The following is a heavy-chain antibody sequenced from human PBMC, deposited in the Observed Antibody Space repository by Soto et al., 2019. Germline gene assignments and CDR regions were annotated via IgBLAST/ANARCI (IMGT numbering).Heavy chain of an antibody. J-gene: IGHJ5*02. D-gene: IGHD1-7*01. CDR3: ARGGLISGTRYNWFDP. Sequence: SETLSLTCAVYGGSFSTYYWSWIRQPPGKGLEWIGEINHSGSTNYNPSLKSRVTISVDTSKNQFSRKLSSVTAADTAVYYCARGGLISGTRYNWFDPWGQGTLVTVSS. V-gene: IGHV4-34*01. CDR2: INHSGST. CDR1: GGSFSTYY.